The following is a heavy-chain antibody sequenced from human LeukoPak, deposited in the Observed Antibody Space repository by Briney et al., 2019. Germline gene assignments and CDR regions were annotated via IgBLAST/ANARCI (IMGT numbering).Heavy chain of an antibody. J-gene: IGHJ6*03. V-gene: IGHV3-11*04. Sequence: KAGGSLRLSCAASGFTFSDYYMSWIRQAPGKGLEWVSYISSSGSTIYYADSVKGRFTISRDNAKNSLYLQMNSLRAEDTAVYYCAGGPTGYSSSWYGGQYYYYYMDVWGKGTTVTVSS. CDR3: AGGPTGYSSSWYGGQYYYYYMDV. CDR1: GFTFSDYY. D-gene: IGHD6-13*01. CDR2: ISSSGSTI.